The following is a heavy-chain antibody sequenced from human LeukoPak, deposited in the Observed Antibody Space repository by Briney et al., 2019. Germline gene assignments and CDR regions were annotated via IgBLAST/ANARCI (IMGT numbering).Heavy chain of an antibody. Sequence: PSETLSLTCAVSGGSISSSSYYWGWIRRPPGKGLEWIGSIYYSGSTYYNPSLKSRVTISVDTSKNHFSLKLTSVTAADTAVYYCTGRLDYWGQGTLVTVSS. J-gene: IGHJ4*02. CDR3: TGRLDY. V-gene: IGHV4-39*02. CDR2: IYYSGST. CDR1: GGSISSSSYY.